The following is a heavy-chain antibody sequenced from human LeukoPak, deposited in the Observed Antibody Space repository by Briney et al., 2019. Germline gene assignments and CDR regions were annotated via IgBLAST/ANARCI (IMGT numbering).Heavy chain of an antibody. CDR1: GFTFSTYE. Sequence: GGSLRLSCAASGFTFSTYEMNWVRQAPGKGLEWGSYITGSGTIYYADSVKGRFTISRDNAKNSVYLQMNSLRDEDTGVYYCAREGVPGDGDHFDYWGQGTLVTVSS. V-gene: IGHV3-48*03. CDR3: AREGVPGDGDHFDY. CDR2: ITGSGTI. D-gene: IGHD3-16*01. J-gene: IGHJ4*02.